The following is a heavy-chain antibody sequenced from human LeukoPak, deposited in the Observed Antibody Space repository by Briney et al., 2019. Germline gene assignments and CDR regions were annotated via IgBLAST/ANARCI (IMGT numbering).Heavy chain of an antibody. CDR1: GYTSTSYY. J-gene: IGHJ2*01. CDR2: INPSGGST. D-gene: IGHD1-26*01. V-gene: IGHV1-46*01. Sequence: GASVKVSCKASGYTSTSYYIHWVRQAPGQGLEWMGIINPSGGSTSYAQKFQGRVTMTRDTSTRTGYMEMSSLRSEDTAVYYCARDGGGSLGVKWYFDLWGRGTLVTVSS. CDR3: ARDGGGSLGVKWYFDL.